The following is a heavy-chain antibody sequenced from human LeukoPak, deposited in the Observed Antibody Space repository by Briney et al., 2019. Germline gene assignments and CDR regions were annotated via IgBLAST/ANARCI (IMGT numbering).Heavy chain of an antibody. CDR2: IYYSGST. CDR3: VRDCSIDSCYQRRFDP. V-gene: IGHV4-31*03. D-gene: IGHD3-22*01. J-gene: IGHJ5*02. CDR1: GGSISSGGYY. Sequence: SETLSLTCTVSGGSISSGGYYWSWIRQHPGKGLEWIGYIYYSGSTYYNPSLKSRVTISVDTSKNQFSLKLSSVTAADTAVYFCVRDCSIDSCYQRRFDPWGQGTLVTVSS.